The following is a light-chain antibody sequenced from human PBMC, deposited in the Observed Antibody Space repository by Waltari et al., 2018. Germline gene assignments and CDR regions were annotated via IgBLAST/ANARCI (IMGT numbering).Light chain of an antibody. CDR2: AAS. J-gene: IGKJ5*01. CDR1: QAISSY. Sequence: DIQLTQSPSFLSASVGDRVTITCRVSQAISSYLAWYQQKPGRAPKLLIYAASTLQSGVPSGFSGSGSGTEFTLTISSLQPEDFATYYCQQLDSFPITFGQGTRLEIK. V-gene: IGKV1-9*01. CDR3: QQLDSFPIT.